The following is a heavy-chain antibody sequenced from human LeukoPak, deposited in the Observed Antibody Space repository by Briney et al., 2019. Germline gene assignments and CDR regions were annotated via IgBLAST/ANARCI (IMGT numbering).Heavy chain of an antibody. CDR1: GFIFSNYG. CDR2: IQYDGSNK. CDR3: ARDRGYCSGGSCYRSPSLISYYFDY. D-gene: IGHD2-15*01. V-gene: IGHV3-30*02. J-gene: IGHJ4*02. Sequence: GGSLRLSCAASGFIFSNYGMHWVRQAPGKGLEWVAFIQYDGSNKYADSVKGRFTISRDNSKNTLYLQMNSLRAEDTAVYYCARDRGYCSGGSCYRSPSLISYYFDYWGQGTLVTVSS.